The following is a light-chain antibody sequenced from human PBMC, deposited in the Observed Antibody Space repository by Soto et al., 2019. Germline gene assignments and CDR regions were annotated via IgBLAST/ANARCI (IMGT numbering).Light chain of an antibody. Sequence: DIQVTQFPSTLSASVGDTVTMTCRASQSVRRWLAWYQQKPGKAPRLLIYKASTLESGVPSRFSGSVSETEFTLTISSLQPDDFATYYCQDSSDLWTFGQGTRVEVK. V-gene: IGKV1-5*03. CDR2: KAS. J-gene: IGKJ1*01. CDR1: QSVRRW. CDR3: QDSSDLWT.